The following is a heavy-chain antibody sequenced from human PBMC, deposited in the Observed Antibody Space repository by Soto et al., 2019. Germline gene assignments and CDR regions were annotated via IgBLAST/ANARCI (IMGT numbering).Heavy chain of an antibody. J-gene: IGHJ6*02. CDR2: ISSNGGST. Sequence: GGSLRLSCSASGFTFSNNAMHWVRQAPGKGLEYVSAISSNGGSTYYADSVKGRFTISRDNSKNTLYLQMSSLRAEDTAVYYRVKDWSDTPYYYYYGMDVWGQGTTVTVSS. CDR3: VKDWSDTPYYYYYGMDV. D-gene: IGHD2-15*01. V-gene: IGHV3-64D*08. CDR1: GFTFSNNA.